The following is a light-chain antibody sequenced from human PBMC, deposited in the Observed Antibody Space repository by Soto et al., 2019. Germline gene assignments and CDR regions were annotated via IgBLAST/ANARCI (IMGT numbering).Light chain of an antibody. Sequence: QSALTQPASVSGSPGQSITISCTGTNSDIGPYNNVTWYQKHPGKAPKLIIYDVNNRPSGVSNRFSGSKSGNPASLAISGLQAEDEADYYCRSYTSKTPVIIFGGGTKVTVL. CDR1: NSDIGPYNN. CDR3: RSYTSKTPVII. CDR2: DVN. V-gene: IGLV2-14*01. J-gene: IGLJ2*01.